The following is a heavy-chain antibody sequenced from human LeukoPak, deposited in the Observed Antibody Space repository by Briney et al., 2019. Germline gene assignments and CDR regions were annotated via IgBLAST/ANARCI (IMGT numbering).Heavy chain of an antibody. CDR1: GYTFTSYA. D-gene: IGHD2-15*01. Sequence: SVKVSCKASGYTFTSYAISWVRQAPGQGLEWMGGIIPIFGTANYAQKFQGRVTITADESTSTAYMELSSLRSEDTAVYYCARDFLDCSGGSCFDYWGQGTLVTVSS. V-gene: IGHV1-69*13. CDR3: ARDFLDCSGGSCFDY. CDR2: IIPIFGTA. J-gene: IGHJ4*02.